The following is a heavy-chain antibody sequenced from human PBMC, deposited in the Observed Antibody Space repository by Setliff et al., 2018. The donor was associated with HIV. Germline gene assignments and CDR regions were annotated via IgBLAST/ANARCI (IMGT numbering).Heavy chain of an antibody. J-gene: IGHJ4*02. CDR2: IYHSGST. CDR3: AREYCSSTSCYPYDY. V-gene: IGHV4-38-2*02. D-gene: IGHD2-2*01. Sequence: SETLSLTCAVSGYSISSGYYWGWIRQPPGKGLEWTGSIYHSGSTYYNPSLKSRVTISVDTSKNQFSLKLSSVTAADTAVYYCAREYCSSTSCYPYDYWGQGTLVTVSS. CDR1: GYSISSGYY.